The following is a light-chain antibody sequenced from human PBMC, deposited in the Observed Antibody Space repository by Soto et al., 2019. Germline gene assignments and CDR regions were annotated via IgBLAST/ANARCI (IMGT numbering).Light chain of an antibody. CDR1: QGISNF. Sequence: DIQMTQSPSSLSASVVDRVTITCRASQGISNFLAWHQQKPGKGPKLLIYAASTLQSGVPSRFSGSGSGTDFTLTITSLQPEDVATYYCQKYNSAPWTFGQGTKVEIK. V-gene: IGKV1-27*01. CDR2: AAS. J-gene: IGKJ1*01. CDR3: QKYNSAPWT.